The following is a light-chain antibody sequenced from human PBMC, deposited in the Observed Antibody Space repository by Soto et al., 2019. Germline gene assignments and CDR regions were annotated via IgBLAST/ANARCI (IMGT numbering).Light chain of an antibody. J-gene: IGLJ1*01. V-gene: IGLV2-18*02. Sequence: QSVLTQPPSVSGSPGQSVTISCTGTSSDVGSHNGVSWYQQPPGTAPKLMIYEVTNRPSGVPDRFSGSKSGNTASLTISGLQAEDEADYYRSSYTTSSTFVLGNGTKVTVL. CDR1: SSDVGSHNG. CDR3: SSYTTSSTFV. CDR2: EVT.